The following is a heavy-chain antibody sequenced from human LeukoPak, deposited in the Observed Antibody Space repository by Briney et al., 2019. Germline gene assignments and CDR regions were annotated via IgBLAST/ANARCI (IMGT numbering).Heavy chain of an antibody. V-gene: IGHV3-30*18. CDR1: GFTFSSYG. Sequence: GGSLRLSCAASGFTFSSYGMHWVRQAPGKGLEWVAVISYDGSNKYYADSVKGRFTISRDNSKNTLYLQMNSLRAEDTAVYYCAKINAVLWFRELFQPFDYWGQGTLVTVSS. J-gene: IGHJ4*02. CDR2: ISYDGSNK. CDR3: AKINAVLWFRELFQPFDY. D-gene: IGHD3-10*01.